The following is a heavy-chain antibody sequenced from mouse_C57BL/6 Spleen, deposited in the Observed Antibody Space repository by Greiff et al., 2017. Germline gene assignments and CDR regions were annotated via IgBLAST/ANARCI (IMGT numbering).Heavy chain of an antibody. CDR2: IDPANGNT. CDR1: GFNIKNTY. D-gene: IGHD2-4*01. Sequence: EVKLQQSVAELVRPGASVKLSCTASGFNIKNTYMHWVKQRPEQGLEWIGRIDPANGNTKYAPKFQGKATITADTSSNTAYLQLSSLTSEDTAIYYCARRVYYDYDCYAMDYWGQGTSVTVSS. V-gene: IGHV14-3*01. CDR3: ARRVYYDYDCYAMDY. J-gene: IGHJ4*01.